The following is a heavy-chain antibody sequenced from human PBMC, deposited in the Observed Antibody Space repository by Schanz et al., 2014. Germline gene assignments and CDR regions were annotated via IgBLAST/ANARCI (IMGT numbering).Heavy chain of an antibody. CDR1: GLTFRQYA. CDR2: FSLDTDRI. J-gene: IGHJ6*02. D-gene: IGHD3-3*02. CDR3: TKDILPGGADV. Sequence: EVQLVESGGGLVQPGRSLRLSCAGSGLTFRQYAIHWVRHAPGKGLEWVAGFSLDTDRIDYGDSVKGRFTVSWHNSKTSIYLHMNTLRPDDTALYYCTKDILPGGADVWGQGTTVTVSS. V-gene: IGHV3-9*01.